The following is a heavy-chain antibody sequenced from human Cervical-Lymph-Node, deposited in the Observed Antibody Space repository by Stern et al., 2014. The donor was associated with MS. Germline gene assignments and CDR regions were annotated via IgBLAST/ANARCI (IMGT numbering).Heavy chain of an antibody. CDR3: ARTPGQTNTWGLDY. D-gene: IGHD7-27*01. CDR1: GFSLTTTGMC. CDR2: IDCDGDK. Sequence: QVTLKESGPALVKPTQTLTLTCTFSGFSLTTTGMCVTWIRQPPGKGLEWLALIDCDGDKYYSTSLKTRLTISQDTSKSQVVLTVTNMDPVDTATYFCARTPGQTNTWGLDYWGQGALVTVSS. V-gene: IGHV2-70*01. J-gene: IGHJ4*02.